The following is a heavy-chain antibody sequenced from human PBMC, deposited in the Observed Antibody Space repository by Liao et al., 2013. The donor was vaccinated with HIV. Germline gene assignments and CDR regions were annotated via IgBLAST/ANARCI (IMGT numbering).Heavy chain of an antibody. D-gene: IGHD3-10*01. CDR1: GGSFSGYY. CDR3: ARAPYYYGSGSYYTRFDY. V-gene: IGHV4-34*01. CDR2: INESGST. J-gene: IGHJ4*02. Sequence: QVQLQQWGAGLLKPSETLSLTCAVYGGSFSGYYWSWIRQPPGKGLEWIGEINESGSTNYNPSLKSRVTISVDTSKNQFSLKLSSVTAADTAVYYCARAPYYYGSGSYYTRFDYWGQGTLVTVSS.